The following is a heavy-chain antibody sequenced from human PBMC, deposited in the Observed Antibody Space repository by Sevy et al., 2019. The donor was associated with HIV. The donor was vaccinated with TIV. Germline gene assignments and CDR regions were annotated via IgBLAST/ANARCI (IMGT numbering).Heavy chain of an antibody. J-gene: IGHJ4*02. Sequence: GESLKISCAASGFTFSSYAMHWVRQAPGKGLEWVAVISYDGSNKYYADSVKGRFTISRDNSKNTLYLQMNSLRAEDTAVYYCARAESGLEERVLEYWGQGTLVTFSS. CDR1: GFTFSSYA. CDR2: ISYDGSNK. CDR3: ARAESGLEERVLEY. V-gene: IGHV3-30-3*01. D-gene: IGHD3-3*01.